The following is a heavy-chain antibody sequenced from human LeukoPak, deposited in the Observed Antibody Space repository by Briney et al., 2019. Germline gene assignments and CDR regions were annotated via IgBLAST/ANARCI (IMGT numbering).Heavy chain of an antibody. J-gene: IGHJ4*02. D-gene: IGHD3-3*01. CDR2: IIPILGIA. CDR1: GGTLSSYA. Sequence: SVKVSCKASGGTLSSYAISWVRQAPGQGLEWMGRIIPILGIANYAQKFQGRVTITADKSTSTAYMELSSLRSEDTAVYYCARAFYYDFWSGYYPNFDYWGQGTLVTVSS. CDR3: ARAFYYDFWSGYYPNFDY. V-gene: IGHV1-69*04.